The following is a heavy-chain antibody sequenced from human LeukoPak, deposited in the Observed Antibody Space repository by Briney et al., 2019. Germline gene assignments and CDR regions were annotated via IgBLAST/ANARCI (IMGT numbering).Heavy chain of an antibody. CDR1: GYTFTGYY. Sequence: ASVKVSCKASGYTFTGYYMHWVRQAPGQGLEWMGWINPNSGGTNYAQKFQGRVTMTRDTSISTAHMELSRLRSDDTAVYYCASSHYYDSSGYWGLRGYYFDYWGQGTLVTVSS. J-gene: IGHJ4*02. CDR3: ASSHYYDSSGYWGLRGYYFDY. CDR2: INPNSGGT. V-gene: IGHV1-2*02. D-gene: IGHD3-22*01.